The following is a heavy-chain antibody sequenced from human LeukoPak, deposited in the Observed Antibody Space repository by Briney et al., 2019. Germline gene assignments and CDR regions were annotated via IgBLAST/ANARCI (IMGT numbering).Heavy chain of an antibody. D-gene: IGHD6-13*01. Sequence: PGGSLRLSCAASGFIFNNAWMTWVRQAPGKGLVWVSRINSDATSTSYADSVRGRFTISRDDAKNTMYLQMNSLRAEDTAMYYCVRGSPGYSCSWHAYWGQGTLVTVSS. CDR2: INSDATST. J-gene: IGHJ4*02. V-gene: IGHV3-74*01. CDR3: VRGSPGYSCSWHAY. CDR1: GFIFNNAW.